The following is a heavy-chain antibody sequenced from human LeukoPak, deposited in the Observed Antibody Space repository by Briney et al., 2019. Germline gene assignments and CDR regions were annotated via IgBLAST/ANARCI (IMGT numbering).Heavy chain of an antibody. CDR1: GYTFTSYD. Sequence: GASVNVPCKTSGYTFTSYDINWVRQAPGQGLEWMGWMNPNSGNTGYAQKFQGRVTITRNTSITTAYMELSSLRSEDTAVYYCARGPKWSGSYYYFDYWGQGTLVTVSS. D-gene: IGHD1-26*01. CDR3: ARGPKWSGSYYYFDY. J-gene: IGHJ4*02. V-gene: IGHV1-8*01. CDR2: MNPNSGNT.